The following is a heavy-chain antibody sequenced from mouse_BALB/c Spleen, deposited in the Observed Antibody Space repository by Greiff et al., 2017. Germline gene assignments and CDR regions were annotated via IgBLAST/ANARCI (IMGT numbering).Heavy chain of an antibody. V-gene: IGHV14-3*02. Sequence: EVQLQQSGAELVKPGASVKLSCTASGFNIKDTYMHWVKQRPEQGLEWIGRIDPANGNTKYDPKFQGKATITADTSSNTAYLQLSSLTSEDTAVYYCASNWDGDYFDYWGQGTTLTVSS. CDR2: IDPANGNT. J-gene: IGHJ2*01. CDR1: GFNIKDTY. D-gene: IGHD4-1*02. CDR3: ASNWDGDYFDY.